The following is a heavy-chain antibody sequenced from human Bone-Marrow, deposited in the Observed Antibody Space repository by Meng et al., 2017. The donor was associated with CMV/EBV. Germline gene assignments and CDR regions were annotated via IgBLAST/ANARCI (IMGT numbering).Heavy chain of an antibody. CDR1: GFTYDDFG. Sequence: GESLKISCAASGFTYDDFGMTWVRQAPGKGPEWVANIKQDGSEDYYVDSVQGRFTISRDNAKNSLYLQMDDLRGEDTAVYYCARFKYCSSTSCHRYLYSGLDVWGQGTTVTVSS. V-gene: IGHV3-7*01. CDR3: ARFKYCSSTSCHRYLYSGLDV. D-gene: IGHD2-2*01. CDR2: IKQDGSED. J-gene: IGHJ6*02.